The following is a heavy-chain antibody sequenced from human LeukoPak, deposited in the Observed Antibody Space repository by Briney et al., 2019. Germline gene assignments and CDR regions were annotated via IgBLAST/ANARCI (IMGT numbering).Heavy chain of an antibody. CDR3: ARDSGPLGYSAYVPIG. Sequence: PGGSLRLSCAASGFTFSSYWMHWVRQAPGKGLVWVSRINSDGSTTSYADSVKGRFTISRDNAKNTLYLQMKSLRVEDTAVYYCARDSGPLGYSAYVPIGWGQGTLVTVSS. J-gene: IGHJ4*02. CDR2: INSDGSTT. CDR1: GFTFSSYW. V-gene: IGHV3-74*01. D-gene: IGHD5-12*01.